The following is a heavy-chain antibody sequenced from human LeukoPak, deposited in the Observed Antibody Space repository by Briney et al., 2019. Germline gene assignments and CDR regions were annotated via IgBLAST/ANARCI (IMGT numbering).Heavy chain of an antibody. CDR2: IYSGGGT. V-gene: IGHV3-53*01. CDR1: GFTVSSNY. J-gene: IGHJ4*02. Sequence: PGGSLRLSCVASGFTVSSNYMSWVRQAPGKGLEWVSVIYSGGGTYYADSVKGRFTISRDNSKNTLYLQMNSLSADDTAVYYCARGKSPRDYWGQGTLVTVSS. CDR3: ARGKSPRDY.